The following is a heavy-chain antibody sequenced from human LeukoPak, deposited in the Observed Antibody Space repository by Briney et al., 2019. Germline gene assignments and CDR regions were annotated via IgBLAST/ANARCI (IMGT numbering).Heavy chain of an antibody. CDR3: ARGEHPYAFDM. CDR2: IDGDGART. J-gene: IGHJ3*02. V-gene: IGHV3-74*01. CDR1: GFTFKNYY. Sequence: GGSLRLSCAASGFTFKNYYMHWVRQAPGKGLVWVSHIDGDGARTNYADSVKGRFTISRDNAKNTLFLQMNSLRAEDTAVYYCARGEHPYAFDMWGQGTMVTVSS.